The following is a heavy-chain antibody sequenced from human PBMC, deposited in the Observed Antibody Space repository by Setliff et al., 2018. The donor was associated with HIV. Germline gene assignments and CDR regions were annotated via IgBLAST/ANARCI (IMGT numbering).Heavy chain of an antibody. CDR2: IHYSGST. D-gene: IGHD3-9*01. CDR1: GGSISSSNYY. CDR3: ARRGAYYDILTGYRSHYFDY. V-gene: IGHV4-39*01. J-gene: IGHJ4*02. Sequence: SETLSLTCTVSGGSISSSNYYWGWIRQPPGKGLEWIGSIHYSGSTYDNPSLKSRVTISVDTSQNQFSLKLTSVTAADTAVYYCARRGAYYDILTGYRSHYFDYWGQGTLVTVSS.